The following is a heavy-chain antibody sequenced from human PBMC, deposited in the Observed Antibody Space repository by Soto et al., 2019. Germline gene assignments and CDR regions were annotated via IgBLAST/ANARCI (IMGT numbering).Heavy chain of an antibody. CDR2: FDPEDGET. D-gene: IGHD1-26*01. CDR1: GYTLTELS. V-gene: IGHV1-24*01. Sequence: ASVNVSCKVSGYTLTELSMHWVRQAPGKGLELMGGFDPEDGETIYAQKFQGRVTMTEDTSTDTAYMELSSLRSEDTAVYYCAIGLLRMYYYYYYGMDVWGQRTTVTVSS. CDR3: AIGLLRMYYYYYYGMDV. J-gene: IGHJ6*02.